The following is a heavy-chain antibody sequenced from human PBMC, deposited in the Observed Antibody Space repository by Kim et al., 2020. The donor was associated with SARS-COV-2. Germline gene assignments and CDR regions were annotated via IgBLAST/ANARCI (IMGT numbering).Heavy chain of an antibody. CDR2: FYGGAVWT. V-gene: IGHV3-23*03. J-gene: IGHJ6*02. D-gene: IGHD5-12*01. CDR1: GFAFSGYT. CDR3: AKGTGYIRESDGSYSLDV. Sequence: GGSLRLSCAASGFAFSGYTMNWVRQAPGKGLEWVSLFYGGAVWTDYADSVKGRFIISRDDSKNTLYLQMNSLRVDDTAVYYCAKGTGYIRESDGSYSLDVWGQGTTVIVSS.